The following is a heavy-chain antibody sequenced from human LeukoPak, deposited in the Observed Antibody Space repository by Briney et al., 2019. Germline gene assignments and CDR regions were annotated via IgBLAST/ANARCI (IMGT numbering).Heavy chain of an antibody. Sequence: GGSLRLSCATSGFTFSTYWMNWVRQAPGKGLEWVANIKPDGTEKYYVDSVKGRFTISRDNAKNSLYLQMSSLRAEGTAVYYCARGLRGPQASFWGQGTLVTVSS. D-gene: IGHD2-8*01. CDR3: ARGLRGPQASF. CDR1: GFTFSTYW. V-gene: IGHV3-7*03. J-gene: IGHJ4*02. CDR2: IKPDGTEK.